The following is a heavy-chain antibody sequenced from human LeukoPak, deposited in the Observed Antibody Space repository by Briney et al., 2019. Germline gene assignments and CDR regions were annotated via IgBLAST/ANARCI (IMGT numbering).Heavy chain of an antibody. CDR3: ARYFDWTKRGFDP. CDR2: INPSGGST. J-gene: IGHJ5*02. V-gene: IGHV1-46*01. CDR1: GYTFTSYY. Sequence: ASVKVSCKASGYTFTSYYMHWVRQAPGQGLEWIGIINPSGGSTSYAQKFQGRVTMTRDMSTSTVYMELRSLRSDDTAVYYCARYFDWTKRGFDPWGQGTLVTVSS. D-gene: IGHD3-9*01.